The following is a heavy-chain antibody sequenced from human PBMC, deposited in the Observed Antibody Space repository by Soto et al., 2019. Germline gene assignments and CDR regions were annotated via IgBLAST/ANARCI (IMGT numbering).Heavy chain of an antibody. CDR2: IYHSGST. D-gene: IGHD3-22*01. J-gene: IGHJ4*02. CDR1: GGSISGYY. V-gene: IGHV4-59*01. Sequence: QVQLQESGPRLVKPSETLSLTCTVSGGSISGYYWNWIRQPPGKGLEWIGYIYHSGSTNYNPSLKSRVTISVDTSKNQFSLKMSSLTAADTAVYYCARSSSDSSGYYTVFDNWGQGTLVTVSS. CDR3: ARSSSDSSGYYTVFDN.